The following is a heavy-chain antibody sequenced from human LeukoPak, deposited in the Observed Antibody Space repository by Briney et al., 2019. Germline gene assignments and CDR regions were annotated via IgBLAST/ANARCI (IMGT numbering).Heavy chain of an antibody. CDR2: IYTSGST. Sequence: PSETLSLTCTVSGGSISSYYWSWIRQPAGKGLEWIGRIYTSGSTNYNPSLKSRVTMSVDTSKNQFSLKLSSVTAADTAVYYCARGYDSSGYGGDYYFDYWGQGTLVTVSS. CDR1: GGSISSYY. J-gene: IGHJ4*02. D-gene: IGHD3-22*01. CDR3: ARGYDSSGYGGDYYFDY. V-gene: IGHV4-4*07.